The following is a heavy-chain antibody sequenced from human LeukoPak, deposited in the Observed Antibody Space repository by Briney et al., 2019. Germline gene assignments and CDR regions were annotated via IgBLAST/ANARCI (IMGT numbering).Heavy chain of an antibody. J-gene: IGHJ5*02. CDR1: GYTFTGYY. CDR3: ARVPRIYSSGWGNWFDP. Sequence: ASVKVSCKASGYTFTGYYMHWVRQAPGQGLEWMGWINPNSGGTNYAQKFQGRVTMTRDTSISTAYMELSRLRSDDTAVYYCARVPRIYSSGWGNWFDPWGQGTLVTVSS. CDR2: INPNSGGT. D-gene: IGHD6-19*01. V-gene: IGHV1-2*02.